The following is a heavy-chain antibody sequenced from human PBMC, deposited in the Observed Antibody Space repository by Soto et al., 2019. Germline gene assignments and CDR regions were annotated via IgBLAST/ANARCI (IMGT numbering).Heavy chain of an antibody. V-gene: IGHV4-31*03. J-gene: IGHJ6*02. CDR2: IYYSGNT. CDR3: AGDAPVGLGVPNSMDV. Sequence: SETLSLTCTVSGGSISSGYYWSWIRQHPGKGLEWIGYIYYSGNTYYTPSLKSRASISLATSKSQYSLKLDSVAAAETAVEYYAGDAPVGLGVPNSMDVWGQGTPVTVSS. CDR1: GGSISSGYY. D-gene: IGHD2-15*01.